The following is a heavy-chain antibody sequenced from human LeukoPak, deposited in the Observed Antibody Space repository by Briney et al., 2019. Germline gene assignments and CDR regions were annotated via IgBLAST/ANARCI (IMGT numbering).Heavy chain of an antibody. Sequence: PGGSLRLSCAASGFTFSSYAMHWVRQAPGKGLEYVSAISSNGGSTYYANSVKGRFTISRDNSKNTLYLQMGSLRAEDMAVYYCARDFFGMDVWGQGTTVTVSS. V-gene: IGHV3-64*01. D-gene: IGHD2/OR15-2a*01. CDR3: ARDFFGMDV. CDR2: ISSNGGST. CDR1: GFTFSSYA. J-gene: IGHJ6*02.